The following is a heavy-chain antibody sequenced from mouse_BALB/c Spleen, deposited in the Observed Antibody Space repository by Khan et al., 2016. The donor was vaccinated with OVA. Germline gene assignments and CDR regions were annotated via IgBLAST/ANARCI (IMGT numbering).Heavy chain of an antibody. V-gene: IGHV1S135*01. J-gene: IGHJ4*01. Sequence: EVQLQQSGPEMMEPGASVKISCKASGYSFTSSYMQWVKQSHGKSLEWIGFIDPLNGITSYNQKFMGKATLTVDKSTSTAYMHLSSLTSEDSVVYHCARGRRYTMDFWGQGTSVTVSS. CDR1: GYSFTSSY. CDR3: ARGRRYTMDF. CDR2: IDPLNGIT.